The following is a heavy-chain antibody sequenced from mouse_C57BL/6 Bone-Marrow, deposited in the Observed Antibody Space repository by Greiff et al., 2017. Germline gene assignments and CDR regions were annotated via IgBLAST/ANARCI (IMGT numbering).Heavy chain of an antibody. J-gene: IGHJ3*01. V-gene: IGHV1-7*01. D-gene: IGHD2-1*01. Sequence: VQRVESGAELAKPGASVKLSCKASGYTFTSYWMHWVKQRPGQGLEWIGYINPSSGYTKYNQKFKDKATLTADKSSSTAYMQLSSLTYEGSAVYYCARWVYYGNYWFAYWGQGTLVTVSA. CDR1: GYTFTSYW. CDR3: ARWVYYGNYWFAY. CDR2: INPSSGYT.